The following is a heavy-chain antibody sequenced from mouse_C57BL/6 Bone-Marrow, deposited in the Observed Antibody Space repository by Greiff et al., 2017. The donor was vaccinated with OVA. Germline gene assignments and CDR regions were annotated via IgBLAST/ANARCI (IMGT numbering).Heavy chain of an antibody. V-gene: IGHV2-5*01. CDR2: IWRGGST. D-gene: IGHD2-4*01. Sequence: VQLQESGPGLVQPSQSLSITCTVSGFSLTSYGVHWVRQSPGKGLEWLGVIWRGGSTDYNAAFMSRLSITKDNSKSQVFFKMNSLQADDTAIYYCAKDYDEGGVYAMDYWGQGTSVTVSS. J-gene: IGHJ4*01. CDR3: AKDYDEGGVYAMDY. CDR1: GFSLTSYG.